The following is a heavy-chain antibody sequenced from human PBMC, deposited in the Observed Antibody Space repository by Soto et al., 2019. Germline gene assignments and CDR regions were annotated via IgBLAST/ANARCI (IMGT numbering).Heavy chain of an antibody. J-gene: IGHJ4*02. CDR3: AAPGSCVHSYLFDY. Sequence: GASVKVSCKASGYSFTSLDINWVRQTAGQGLEWMGWVQPSTGRTGYAQKFQGRVTMTRDTSTSTAYMELNSLRSDDTAVYYCAAPGSCVHSYLFDYWGQGTQVTVTA. V-gene: IGHV1-8*01. D-gene: IGHD2-15*01. CDR1: GYSFTSLD. CDR2: VQPSTGRT.